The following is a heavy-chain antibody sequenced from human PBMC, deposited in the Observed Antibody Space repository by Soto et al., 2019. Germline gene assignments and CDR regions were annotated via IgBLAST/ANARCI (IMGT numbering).Heavy chain of an antibody. D-gene: IGHD6-25*01. CDR3: ARGAGFAAGYYYYMDV. J-gene: IGHJ6*03. CDR1: GGSISSYY. V-gene: IGHV4-59*01. CDR2: IYYSGST. Sequence: SETLSLTCTVSGGSISSYYWSWIRQPPGKGLEWIGYIYYSGSTNYNPSLKSRVTISVDTSKNQFSLKLSSVTAADTAVYYCARGAGFAAGYYYYMDVWGKGTTVTVSS.